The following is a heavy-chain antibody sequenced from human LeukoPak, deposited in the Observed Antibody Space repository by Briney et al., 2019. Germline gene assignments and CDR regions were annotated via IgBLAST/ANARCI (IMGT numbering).Heavy chain of an antibody. CDR1: GGSISGSSYY. CDR3: ASHLPLYYDILTGYPGFDP. D-gene: IGHD3-9*01. Sequence: PSETLSLTCTVSGGSISGSSYYWGWIRQPPGKGLEWIGSIYYSGSTYYNPSLKSRVTISVDTSKNQFSLKLSSVTAADTAVYYCASHLPLYYDILTGYPGFDPWGQGTLVTVSS. J-gene: IGHJ5*02. V-gene: IGHV4-39*01. CDR2: IYYSGST.